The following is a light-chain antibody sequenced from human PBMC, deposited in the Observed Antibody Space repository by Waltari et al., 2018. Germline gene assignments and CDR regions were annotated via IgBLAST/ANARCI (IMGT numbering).Light chain of an antibody. J-gene: IGKJ1*01. CDR2: AAS. CDR1: QGISSY. CDR3: QQYYSYPWT. Sequence: ALRMTQSPSSLSASTGDRVTITCRASQGISSYLAWYQQKPGKATKLLIYAASTLQSGVPSRFSGSGSGTDFTLTISCLQSEDFATYYCQQYYSYPWTFGQGTKVEIK. V-gene: IGKV1-8*01.